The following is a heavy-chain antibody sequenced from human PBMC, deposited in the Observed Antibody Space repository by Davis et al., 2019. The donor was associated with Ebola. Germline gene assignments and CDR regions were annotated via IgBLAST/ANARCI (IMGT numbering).Heavy chain of an antibody. Sequence: SVKVSCKASGGTFSSYAISWVRQAPGQGLEWMGGIIPILGIANYAQKFQGRVTITADESTSTAYMELSSLRSEDTAVYYCASGLVRGESYWYFDLWAVAPWSLSPQ. CDR1: GGTFSSYA. J-gene: IGHJ2*01. CDR3: ASGLVRGESYWYFDL. V-gene: IGHV1-69*10. D-gene: IGHD6-6*01. CDR2: IIPILGIA.